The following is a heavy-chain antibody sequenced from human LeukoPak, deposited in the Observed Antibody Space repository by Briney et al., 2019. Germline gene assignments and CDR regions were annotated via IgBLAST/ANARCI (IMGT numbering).Heavy chain of an antibody. D-gene: IGHD6-13*01. CDR1: AFTFSTYW. Sequence: GGSLRLSCAASAFTFSTYWLILFCQAPGKGLEWVAKIKQDGSEKYYVDSVKGRFTISRDNAKNSLFLQMNSLRAEDTAVYYCARASSSWYDYYYMDVWGKGTTVTVSS. V-gene: IGHV3-7*01. J-gene: IGHJ6*03. CDR2: IKQDGSEK. CDR3: ARASSSWYDYYYMDV.